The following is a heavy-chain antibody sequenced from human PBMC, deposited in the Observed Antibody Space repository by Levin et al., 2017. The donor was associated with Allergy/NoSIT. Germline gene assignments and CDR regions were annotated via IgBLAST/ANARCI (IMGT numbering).Heavy chain of an antibody. Sequence: GGSLRLSCAASGFTFDDYAMHWVRQAPGKGLEWVSGISWNSGSIGYADSVKGRFTISRDNAKNSLYLQMNSLRAEDTALYYCAKVSGYDFGADLGYYFDYWGQGTLVTVSS. J-gene: IGHJ4*02. V-gene: IGHV3-9*01. CDR3: AKVSGYDFGADLGYYFDY. D-gene: IGHD5-12*01. CDR2: ISWNSGSI. CDR1: GFTFDDYA.